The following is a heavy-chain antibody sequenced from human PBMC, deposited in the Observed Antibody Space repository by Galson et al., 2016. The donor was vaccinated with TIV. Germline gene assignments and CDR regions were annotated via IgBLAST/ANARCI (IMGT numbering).Heavy chain of an antibody. D-gene: IGHD3-22*01. CDR1: GYRFSSYW. J-gene: IGHJ4*02. CDR2: IFPDGSDT. CDR3: ARHFRYSDSSGYHYFDS. Sequence: QSGAEVKKPGESLKISCKGSGYRFSSYWIGWVRQRPGKDLEWLGIIFPDGSDTRYSPSLEGQVTFSADKSIRTAYLQWSSLKASDTAIYYCARHFRYSDSSGYHYFDSWGQGTMVTVSS. V-gene: IGHV5-51*01.